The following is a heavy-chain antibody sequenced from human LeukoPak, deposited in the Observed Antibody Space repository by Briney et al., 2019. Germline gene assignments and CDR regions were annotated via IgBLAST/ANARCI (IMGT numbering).Heavy chain of an antibody. CDR2: IYPDDSDT. V-gene: IGHV5-51*01. D-gene: IGHD3-10*01. CDR3: ARRNYGSGSYGDY. J-gene: IGHJ4*02. Sequence: GESLKISCKSSGYSFTTYWIGWVRQMPGKGLEWMGIIYPDDSDTRYSPSFQGQVTISADKSISTAYLQWSSLKASDTAMYYCARRNYGSGSYGDYWGQGTLVTVSS. CDR1: GYSFTTYW.